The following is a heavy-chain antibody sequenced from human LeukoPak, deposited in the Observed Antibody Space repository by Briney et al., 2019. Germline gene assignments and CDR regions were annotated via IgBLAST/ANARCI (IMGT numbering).Heavy chain of an antibody. CDR1: GYTLTELS. V-gene: IGHV1-24*01. CDR3: ARSTIFGVVPYYYYMDV. D-gene: IGHD3-3*01. J-gene: IGHJ6*03. Sequence: ASVKVSCKVSGYTLTELSMHWVRQAPGKGLEWMGGFDPEDGETIYAQKFQGRVTITADESTSTAYMELSSLRSEDTAVYYCARSTIFGVVPYYYYMDVWGKGTTVTVSS. CDR2: FDPEDGET.